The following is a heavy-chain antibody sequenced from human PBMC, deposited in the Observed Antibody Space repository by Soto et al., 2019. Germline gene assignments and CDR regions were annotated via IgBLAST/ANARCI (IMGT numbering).Heavy chain of an antibody. CDR2: ISGYNGNT. CDR3: ARVCCSGDSKYSYYGMDV. Sequence: ASVKVSCKASGYTFTNYGISWVRQAPGQGLEWMGWISGYNGNTNYAQKLQGRVSMTTDTSTSTAYMELRSLRSDDTAVYSCARVCCSGDSKYSYYGMDVWGQGTTVTVSS. J-gene: IGHJ6*02. V-gene: IGHV1-18*04. D-gene: IGHD2-15*01. CDR1: GYTFTNYG.